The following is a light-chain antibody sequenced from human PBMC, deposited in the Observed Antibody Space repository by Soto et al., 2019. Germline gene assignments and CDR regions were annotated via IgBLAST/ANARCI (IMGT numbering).Light chain of an antibody. CDR1: SSDLGRYNY. V-gene: IGLV2-14*03. Sequence: QSALTQPASVSGSPGRSITISCTGTSSDLGRYNYVSWYQHHPGKAPKLIIYDVTNRPSGVSDRFSGSKSGNTASLTISGLQAEGEAQYFCGSYTSTSTLVVFGGGTKLTVL. CDR2: DVT. J-gene: IGLJ3*02. CDR3: GSYTSTSTLVV.